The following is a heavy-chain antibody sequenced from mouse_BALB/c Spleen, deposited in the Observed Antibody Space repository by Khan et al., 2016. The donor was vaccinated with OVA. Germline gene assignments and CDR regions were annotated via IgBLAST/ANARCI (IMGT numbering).Heavy chain of an antibody. J-gene: IGHJ3*01. V-gene: IGHV1-7*01. Sequence: QVQLQQSGAELAKPGASVKMSCKASGYTFTKYWMHWVKQRPGQGLEWIGYINPSTGYTEYNQKFKDKATLTADKSSSTAYMQLSSLTSEDSAVSYCVNHGGSSAWFNYWGQGTLGTVSA. CDR2: INPSTGYT. CDR3: VNHGGSSAWFNY. D-gene: IGHD1-1*02. CDR1: GYTFTKYW.